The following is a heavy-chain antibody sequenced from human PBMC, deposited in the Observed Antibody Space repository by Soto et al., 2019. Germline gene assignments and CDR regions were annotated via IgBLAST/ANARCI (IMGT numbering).Heavy chain of an antibody. Sequence: NPSETLSLTCTVSGGSISSGGYYWSWIRQHPGKGLEWIGYIYYSGSTYYNPSLKSRVTISVDTSKNQFSLKLSSVTAADTAVYYCARDRAVPGDDILAGYFYYYYGMDVWGQGTTVTVSS. D-gene: IGHD3-9*01. V-gene: IGHV4-31*03. CDR2: IYYSGST. CDR1: GGSISSGGYY. J-gene: IGHJ6*02. CDR3: ARDRAVPGDDILAGYFYYYYGMDV.